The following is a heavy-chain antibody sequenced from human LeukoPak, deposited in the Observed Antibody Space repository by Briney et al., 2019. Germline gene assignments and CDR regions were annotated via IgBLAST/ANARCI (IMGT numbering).Heavy chain of an antibody. D-gene: IGHD2-8*02. CDR2: IDTNTGAT. CDR1: GYTFTAYY. Sequence: ASVKVSCKASGYTFTAYYIHWVRQAPGQGLEWMGWIDTNTGATKYAQKFQGRVTITRDTSTGTAYMELSSPISGDTALYYCASEAFCAGGSCNVQRVASWGPGTLVTVSS. V-gene: IGHV1-2*02. J-gene: IGHJ4*02. CDR3: ASEAFCAGGSCNVQRVAS.